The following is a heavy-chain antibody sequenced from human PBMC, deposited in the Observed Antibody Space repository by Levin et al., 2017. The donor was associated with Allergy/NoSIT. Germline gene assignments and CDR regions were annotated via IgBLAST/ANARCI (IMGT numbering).Heavy chain of an antibody. J-gene: IGHJ4*02. Sequence: SCTASGFTFSSYSMNWVRQAPGKGLEWISYISSSDSPIYYADSVKGRFTISRDNAKNSLYLQMNSLRAEDTAVYFCARDRQGGHYFDYWGQGTLVTVSS. V-gene: IGHV3-48*01. CDR1: GFTFSSYS. D-gene: IGHD1-26*01. CDR2: ISSSDSPI. CDR3: ARDRQGGHYFDY.